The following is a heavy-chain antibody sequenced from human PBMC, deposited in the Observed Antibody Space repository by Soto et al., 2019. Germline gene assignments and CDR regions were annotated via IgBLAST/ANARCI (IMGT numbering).Heavy chain of an antibody. V-gene: IGHV1-2*02. Sequence: ASVKVSCKASGYTFTGYYMHWVRQAPGQGLEWMGWINPNSGGTNYAQKFQGRVTMTRDTSISTAYMELSRLRSDDTAVYYCERVGTYYYRQGTYFHAFDIWGQGTMVTVSS. CDR1: GYTFTGYY. CDR3: ERVGTYYYRQGTYFHAFDI. J-gene: IGHJ3*02. D-gene: IGHD3-10*01. CDR2: INPNSGGT.